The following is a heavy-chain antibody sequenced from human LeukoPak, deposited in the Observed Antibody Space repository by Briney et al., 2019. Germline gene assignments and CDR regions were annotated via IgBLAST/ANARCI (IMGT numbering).Heavy chain of an antibody. CDR3: ARMPRGTEGVNPYYFDH. CDR1: GGSLNSGSYY. D-gene: IGHD1-1*01. J-gene: IGHJ4*02. Sequence: SETLSLTCTVFGGSLNSGSYYWSWVRQHPGKGLEWIGYISYRGGTHYNPSLKSRVSISGDTSKNQFSLSVNSVTAADTAVYYCARMPRGTEGVNPYYFDHWGQGTLVTVSS. CDR2: ISYRGGT. V-gene: IGHV4-31*03.